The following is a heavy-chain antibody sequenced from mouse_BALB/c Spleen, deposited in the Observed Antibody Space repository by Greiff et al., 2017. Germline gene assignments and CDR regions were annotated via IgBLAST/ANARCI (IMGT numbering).Heavy chain of an antibody. CDR2: ISSGSSTI. D-gene: IGHD2-3*01. Sequence: EVKLVESGGGLVQPGGSRKLSCAASGFTFSSFGMHWVRQAPEKGLEWVAYISSGSSTIYYADTVKGRFTISRDNPKNTLFLQMTSLRSEDTAMYYCARLWLLRGYAMDDWGQGTSVTVSS. J-gene: IGHJ4*01. V-gene: IGHV5-17*02. CDR3: ARLWLLRGYAMDD. CDR1: GFTFSSFG.